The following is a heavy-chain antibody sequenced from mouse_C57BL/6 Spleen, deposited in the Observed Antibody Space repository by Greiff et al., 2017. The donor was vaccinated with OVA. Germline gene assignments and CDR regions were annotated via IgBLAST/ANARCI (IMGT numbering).Heavy chain of an antibody. CDR3: AREGYDYDFDY. D-gene: IGHD2-4*01. CDR2: IYPSDSET. Sequence: QVQLQQPGAELVRPGSSVKLSCKASGYTFTSYWMDWVKQRPGQGLEWIGNIYPSDSETHYNQQFKDKATLTVDKSSSTAYMQLSSLTSEDSAVYYCAREGYDYDFDYWGQGTTLTVSS. CDR1: GYTFTSYW. V-gene: IGHV1-61*01. J-gene: IGHJ2*01.